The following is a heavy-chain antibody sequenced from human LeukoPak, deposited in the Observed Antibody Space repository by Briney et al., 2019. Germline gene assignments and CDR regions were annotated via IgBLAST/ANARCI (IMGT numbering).Heavy chain of an antibody. D-gene: IGHD6-13*01. J-gene: IGHJ4*02. CDR3: ATQSSSWRKKGLYFDY. Sequence: PGGSLRLSCAASGFTFITYSMTWVRQAPGRGLEWVSAITGSGAFTDYADSVKGRFTISRDNPKNTLYLQMNSLRAEDTAVYYCATQSSSWRKKGLYFDYWGQGTLVTVSS. V-gene: IGHV3-23*01. CDR1: GFTFITYS. CDR2: ITGSGAFT.